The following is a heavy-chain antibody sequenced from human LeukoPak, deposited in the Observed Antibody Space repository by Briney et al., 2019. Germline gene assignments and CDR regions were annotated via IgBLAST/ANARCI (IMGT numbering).Heavy chain of an antibody. D-gene: IGHD3-22*01. CDR3: ARDRRAHYYDSSGYSDSFDY. CDR1: GGTFSSYA. Sequence: ASVKVSCKASGGTFSSYAISWVRQAPGQGLEWMGGIIPIFGTANYAQKFQGRVTITADESTSTAYMELSSLRSEDTAVYYCARDRRAHYYDSSGYSDSFDYWGQGTLVTVSS. CDR2: IIPIFGTA. J-gene: IGHJ4*02. V-gene: IGHV1-69*13.